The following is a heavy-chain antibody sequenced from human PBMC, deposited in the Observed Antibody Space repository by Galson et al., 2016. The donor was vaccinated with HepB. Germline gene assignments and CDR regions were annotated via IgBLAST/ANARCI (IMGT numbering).Heavy chain of an antibody. CDR2: IYYSGST. J-gene: IGHJ4*02. D-gene: IGHD3-10*01. CDR1: GGSISSYY. Sequence: ETLSLTCTVSGGSISSYYWSWIRQPPGKGLEWIGYIYYSGSTNYNPSLKSRVTISVDTSKKQVSLKLTSVTAADTAVYYCARGLLFGSGSYYFDYWGQGTLVTVSS. CDR3: ARGLLFGSGSYYFDY. V-gene: IGHV4-59*01.